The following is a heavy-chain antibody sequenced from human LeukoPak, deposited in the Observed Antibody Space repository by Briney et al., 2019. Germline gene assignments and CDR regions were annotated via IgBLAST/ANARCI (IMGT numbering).Heavy chain of an antibody. CDR3: ARVSRELMFFDY. D-gene: IGHD3-10*02. J-gene: IGHJ4*02. Sequence: PSETLSLTCTVSGGSISTYYWSWIRQPQGKGLEWIAYTYYSGSTNYNPSLKSRVSISVDTSKNQFSLKLNSVTAADTAVYYCARVSRELMFFDYWGQGSLVTVSS. CDR2: TYYSGST. V-gene: IGHV4-59*01. CDR1: GGSISTYY.